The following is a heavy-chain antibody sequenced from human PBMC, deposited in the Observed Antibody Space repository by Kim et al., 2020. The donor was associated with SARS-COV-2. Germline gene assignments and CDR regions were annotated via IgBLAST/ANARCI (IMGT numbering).Heavy chain of an antibody. CDR2: IGTAGDT. J-gene: IGHJ3*02. CDR3: ARGTGLLWFGEEKTLDAFDI. D-gene: IGHD3-10*01. V-gene: IGHV3-13*01. CDR1: GFTFSSYD. Sequence: GGSLRLSCAASGFTFSSYDMHWVRQATGKGLEWVSAIGTAGDTYYPGSVKGRFTISRENAKNSLYLQMNSLRAGDTAVYYCARGTGLLWFGEEKTLDAFDIWGQGTMVTVSS.